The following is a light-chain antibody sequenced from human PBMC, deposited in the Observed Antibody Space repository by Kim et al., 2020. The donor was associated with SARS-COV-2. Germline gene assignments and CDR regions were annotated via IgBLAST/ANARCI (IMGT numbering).Light chain of an antibody. Sequence: LSPGQTASITCSGDKLGDKHTCWYQQKPCQSPVLIIYQDDKRASGIPERFSASNSGSTATLTISGTQTMDDADYYCQAWDNGTAVFGTGTKVTVL. J-gene: IGLJ1*01. V-gene: IGLV3-1*01. CDR1: KLGDKH. CDR3: QAWDNGTAV. CDR2: QDD.